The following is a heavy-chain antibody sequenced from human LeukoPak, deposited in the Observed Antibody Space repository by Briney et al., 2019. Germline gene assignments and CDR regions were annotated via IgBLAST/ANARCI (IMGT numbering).Heavy chain of an antibody. CDR3: ARDSVELATAL. CDR1: GGSFSGYY. J-gene: IGHJ4*02. Sequence: PSETLSLTCAVYGGSFSGYYWSWIRQPPGKGLEWIGEINHSGSTNYNPSLKGRVTISIDTSNNQFSLKLSSVTAADTAVYYCARDSVELATALCGQGTLVTVSS. D-gene: IGHD5-24*01. CDR2: INHSGST. V-gene: IGHV4-34*01.